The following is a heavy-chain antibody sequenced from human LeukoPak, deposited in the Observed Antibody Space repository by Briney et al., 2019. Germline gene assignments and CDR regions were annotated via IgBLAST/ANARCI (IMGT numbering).Heavy chain of an antibody. J-gene: IGHJ4*02. V-gene: IGHV3-9*01. D-gene: IGHD3-9*01. CDR3: AKGSVDILTGYPKSDIYFDY. CDR1: GFTFDDYA. Sequence: GGSLRLFCAASGFTFDDYAMHWVRQAPGKGLEWVSDISWNSESIVYADSVKGRFTISRDNAKNSLYLQMNSLRAEDTALYYCAKGSVDILTGYPKSDIYFDYWGQGTLVTVSS. CDR2: ISWNSESI.